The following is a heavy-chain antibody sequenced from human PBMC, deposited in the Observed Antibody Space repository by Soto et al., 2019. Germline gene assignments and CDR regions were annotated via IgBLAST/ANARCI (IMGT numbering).Heavy chain of an antibody. CDR2: IWDDGSNK. Sequence: GGSLRLSCAASGFTFSSYGMHWVRQAPGKGLEWVEVIWDDGSNKYYADSVKGRFTISRDNSKNTLYLQMNSLRAEDTAVYYYARDGVVVAASYYYYGMDVWGQGTTVTVSS. V-gene: IGHV3-33*01. J-gene: IGHJ6*02. CDR3: ARDGVVVAASYYYYGMDV. CDR1: GFTFSSYG. D-gene: IGHD2-15*01.